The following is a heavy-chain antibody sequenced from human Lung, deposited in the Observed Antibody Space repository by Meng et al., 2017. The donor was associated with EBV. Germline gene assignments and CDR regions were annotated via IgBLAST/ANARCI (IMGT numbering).Heavy chain of an antibody. J-gene: IGHJ5*02. Sequence: QAQLQESGPGLVKPSQNLSLTCTVSGGSISSGGFYGSWIRQHPGKGLEWIGYIYYSGSTYYNPSLRRRVAISIDTSKNQFSLKLTSVTAADTAVYFCARTNYGDYNWFDPWGQGTLVTVSS. CDR1: GGSISSGGFY. CDR3: ARTNYGDYNWFDP. CDR2: IYYSGST. D-gene: IGHD4-17*01. V-gene: IGHV4-31*03.